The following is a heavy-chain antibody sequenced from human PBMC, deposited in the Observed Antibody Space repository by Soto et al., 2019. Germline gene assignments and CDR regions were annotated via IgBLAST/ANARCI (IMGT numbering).Heavy chain of an antibody. V-gene: IGHV3-30-3*01. CDR3: GRGVYYFGY. CDR2: ISYDGSNK. CDR1: GFTFSNYA. J-gene: IGHJ4*02. D-gene: IGHD3-10*01. Sequence: PGGSLRLSCAASGFTFSNYAMNWVRQAPGKGLEWVAVISYDGSNKYYADSVKGRFTISRDNSKNTLYLQMNSLRAEDTAVYYCGRGVYYFGYWGQGTLVTVSS.